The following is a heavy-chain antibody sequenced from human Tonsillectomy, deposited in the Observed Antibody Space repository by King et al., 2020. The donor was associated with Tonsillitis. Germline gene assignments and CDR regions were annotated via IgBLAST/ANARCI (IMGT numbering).Heavy chain of an antibody. D-gene: IGHD3-10*01. CDR1: GFTFSSYA. CDR3: AKRLDYYDSGSFDY. Sequence: VQLVESGGGLVQPGGSLRLSCAASGFTFSSYAMSWVRQGPGKGLEWVSFIYNGGSSTDYADSVKGRFTISRDNSKNTLYLRMNSLRAEDTAVYYCAKRLDYYDSGSFDYWGQGTLVTVSS. J-gene: IGHJ4*01. V-gene: IGHV3-23*03. CDR2: IYNGGSST.